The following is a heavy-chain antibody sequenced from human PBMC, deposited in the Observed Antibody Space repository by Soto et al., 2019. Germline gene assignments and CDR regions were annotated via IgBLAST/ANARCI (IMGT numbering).Heavy chain of an antibody. D-gene: IGHD4-4*01. CDR3: AKDRGATTAGYFDY. Sequence: GGSLRLSCAASGFTFSSYGMHWVRQAPGKGLEWVAVISYDGSNKYYADSVEGRFTISRDNSKNTLYLQMNSLRAEDTAVYYCAKDRGATTAGYFDYWGQGTLVTVSS. J-gene: IGHJ4*02. CDR1: GFTFSSYG. CDR2: ISYDGSNK. V-gene: IGHV3-30*18.